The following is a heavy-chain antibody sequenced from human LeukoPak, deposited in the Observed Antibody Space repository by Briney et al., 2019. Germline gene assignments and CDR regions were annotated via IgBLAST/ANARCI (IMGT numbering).Heavy chain of an antibody. Sequence: GGSLRLSCAASGFTFSSYSMNWVRQAPGKGLEWVSSISSSSYIYYADSVKGRFTISRDNAKNSLYLQMKSLRAEDTAVYYCARGKTSQNIVTRKTYNWFDPWGQGTLVTVSS. CDR2: ISSSSYI. D-gene: IGHD2/OR15-2a*01. CDR1: GFTFSSYS. J-gene: IGHJ5*02. V-gene: IGHV3-21*01. CDR3: ARGKTSQNIVTRKTYNWFDP.